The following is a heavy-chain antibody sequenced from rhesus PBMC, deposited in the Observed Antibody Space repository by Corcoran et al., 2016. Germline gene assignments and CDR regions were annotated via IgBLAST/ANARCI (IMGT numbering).Heavy chain of an antibody. CDR1: GFSLSASGTG. CDR3: ARSLVYSGTSNYVDY. J-gene: IGHJ4*01. CDR2: IYWDNDR. Sequence: QVTLKESGPALVRPTQTLTLTCTFSGFSLSASGTGVGWIRQSSRKTLEWLAHIYWDNDRRHNTTLKSRLTISKDTSKNQVFITMTNMDPGDTGTYFCARSLVYSGTSNYVDYWGQGVLLTVSS. V-gene: IGHV2-1*01. D-gene: IGHD5-24*01.